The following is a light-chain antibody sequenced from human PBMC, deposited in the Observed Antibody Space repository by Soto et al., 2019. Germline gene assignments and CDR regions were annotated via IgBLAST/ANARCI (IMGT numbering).Light chain of an antibody. CDR1: SSDVGGYNF. CDR3: SSYTSSSTHV. J-gene: IGLJ1*01. V-gene: IGLV2-14*03. Sequence: QSALTQPASVSGSPGQSITISCTGTSSDVGGYNFVSWYQQHPGKVPKLMIFDVNSRPSGVSDRFSGSKSGNTASLTISELEDEDEGDYYCSSYTSSSTHVFGSGTKLTVL. CDR2: DVN.